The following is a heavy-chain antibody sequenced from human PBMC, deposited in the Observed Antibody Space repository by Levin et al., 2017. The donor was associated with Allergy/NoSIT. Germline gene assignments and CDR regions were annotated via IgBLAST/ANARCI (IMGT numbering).Heavy chain of an antibody. CDR1: GFTVSSNY. J-gene: IGHJ4*02. V-gene: IGHV3-66*01. CDR3: AREGEYYYGSGSYYPSHFDY. CDR2: IYSDGRR. D-gene: IGHD3-10*01. Sequence: GESLKISCAASGFTVSSNYMSWVRQAPGKGLEWVSVIYSDGRRHYADSVKGRFTISRDNSKNTLYLQMNSLRAEDTAVYYCAREGEYYYGSGSYYPSHFDYWGQGTLVTVSS.